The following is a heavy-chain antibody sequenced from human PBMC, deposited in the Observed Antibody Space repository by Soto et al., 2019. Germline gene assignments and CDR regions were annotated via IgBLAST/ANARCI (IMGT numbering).Heavy chain of an antibody. CDR2: IYYSGST. CDR3: ALVPDCSGGSCSGGYFQH. D-gene: IGHD2-15*01. CDR1: GGSISSGDYY. J-gene: IGHJ1*01. V-gene: IGHV4-30-4*01. Sequence: SETLSLTCTVSGGSISSGDYYWSWIRQPPGKGLEWIGYIYYSGSTYYNPSLKSRVTISVDTSKNQFSLKLSSVTAADTAMYYCALVPDCSGGSCSGGYFQHWGQGTLVTVSS.